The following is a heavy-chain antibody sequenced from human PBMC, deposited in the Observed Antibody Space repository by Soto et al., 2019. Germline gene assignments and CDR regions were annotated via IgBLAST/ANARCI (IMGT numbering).Heavy chain of an antibody. J-gene: IGHJ3*02. D-gene: IGHD5-18*01. Sequence: GGSLRLSCAASGFTFSSYEMNWVRQAPGKGLEWVSYIRSSGSTIYYADSVKGRFTISRDNAKNSLFLQMNSLRAADTAVYYCTSDGDAAMVTDAFDIWGQGTMVTVSS. CDR1: GFTFSSYE. V-gene: IGHV3-48*03. CDR3: TSDGDAAMVTDAFDI. CDR2: IRSSGSTI.